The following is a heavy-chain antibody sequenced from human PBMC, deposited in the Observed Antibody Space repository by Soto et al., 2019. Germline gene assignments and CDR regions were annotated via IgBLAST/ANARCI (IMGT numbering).Heavy chain of an antibody. CDR1: GYTSTSYG. V-gene: IGHV1-18*01. CDR3: ARGPRYCSSSICFSGDSWFGP. CDR2: ISNYNGNT. Sequence: ASVKVTCKASGYTSTSYGFSWVRQAPGEGLEWLGWISNYNGNTNYAQNVQGRVTMTTDTSATTTYMELRSLRFDDKAVYYCARGPRYCSSSICFSGDSWFGPWGQGTL. D-gene: IGHD2-2*01. J-gene: IGHJ5*02.